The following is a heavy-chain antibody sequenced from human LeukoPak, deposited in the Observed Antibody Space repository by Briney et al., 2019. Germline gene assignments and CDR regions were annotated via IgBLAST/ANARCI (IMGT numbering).Heavy chain of an antibody. D-gene: IGHD6-19*01. CDR1: GYTLTELS. J-gene: IGHJ3*02. Sequence: ASVTVSCKVSGYTLTELSMHWVRQAPGKGLEWMGGFDPEDGETIYAQKFQGRVTMTEDTSTDTAYMELSSLRSEDTAVYYCATWTQQWLANDAFDIWGQGTMVTVSS. CDR3: ATWTQQWLANDAFDI. V-gene: IGHV1-24*01. CDR2: FDPEDGET.